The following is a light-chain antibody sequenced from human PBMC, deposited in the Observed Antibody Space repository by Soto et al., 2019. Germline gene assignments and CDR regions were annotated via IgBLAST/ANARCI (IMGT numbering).Light chain of an antibody. J-gene: IGKJ4*01. CDR2: WAS. CDR3: QQYYISPLT. V-gene: IGKV4-1*01. CDR1: QSVLYSSNNKNY. Sequence: DIVMTQSPDSLAVSLGERPTINCKSSQSVLYSSNNKNYLAWYQQKPGQPPKLLIYWASTRESGVPDRFSGSGSGTDFTLTISSLQAEDVAVYYCQQYYISPLTFGGGTKVEI.